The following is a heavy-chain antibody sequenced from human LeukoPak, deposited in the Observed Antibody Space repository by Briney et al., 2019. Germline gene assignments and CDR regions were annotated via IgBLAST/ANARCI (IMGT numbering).Heavy chain of an antibody. CDR1: GFTFDDYA. V-gene: IGHV3-9*01. D-gene: IGHD3-10*01. CDR2: IRLNSGST. CDR3: AKGRIGSGSLDY. J-gene: IGHJ4*02. Sequence: GGSLRLSCAASGFTFDDYAMHWVRQAPGKGLEWVSGIRLNSGSTDYADSAKGRFTISTDNAQNTLYMQMNSLRAENTALYFSAKGRIGSGSLDYWGQGTLVTVSS.